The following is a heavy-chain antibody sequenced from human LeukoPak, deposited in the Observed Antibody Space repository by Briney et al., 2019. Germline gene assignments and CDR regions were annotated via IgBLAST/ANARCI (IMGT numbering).Heavy chain of an antibody. J-gene: IGHJ3*02. V-gene: IGHV5-51*01. D-gene: IGHD1-26*01. CDR1: GYSFTSNW. CDR3: VRRKWELLRANDAFDI. CDR2: IYPGDSDT. Sequence: GESLKISCKGSGYSFTSNWIGWVRQMPGKGLEWMGIIYPGDSDTRYSPSFQGQVTISADKSISTAYLQWSSLKASDTAMYYCVRRKWELLRANDAFDIWGQGTMVTASS.